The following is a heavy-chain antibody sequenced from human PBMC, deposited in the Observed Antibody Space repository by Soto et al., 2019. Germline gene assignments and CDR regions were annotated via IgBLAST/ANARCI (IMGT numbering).Heavy chain of an antibody. V-gene: IGHV3-30*04. CDR1: GFTFSSYS. D-gene: IGHD3-22*01. Sequence: GGSLRLSWAAPGFTFSSYSMHRVRQAPGKELEWVAVMSWDGRNKYYADSVEGRCTITRDNSKNTLYLQMNSLRAEDTAVYYCASHYDSSGYYYVPVDYWGQGTLVTVSS. CDR2: MSWDGRNK. CDR3: ASHYDSSGYYYVPVDY. J-gene: IGHJ4*02.